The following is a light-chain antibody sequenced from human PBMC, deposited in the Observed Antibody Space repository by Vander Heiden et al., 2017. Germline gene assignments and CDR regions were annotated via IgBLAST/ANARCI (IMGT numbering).Light chain of an antibody. J-gene: IGLJ1*01. V-gene: IGLV2-14*01. CDR3: SSYSSSSTL. CDR1: SSDVGGYNY. Sequence: QSALTQPASVSGSPGQSITISCTGTSSDVGGYNYVSWYQQPPGKAPRLMIYEVSNRHSGVSKRFSGSKSGNTASMTISGLQAEDEADYYCSSYSSSSTLFGTGTKVTVL. CDR2: EVS.